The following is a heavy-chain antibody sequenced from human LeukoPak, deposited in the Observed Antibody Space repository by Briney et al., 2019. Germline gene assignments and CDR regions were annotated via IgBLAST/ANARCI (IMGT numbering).Heavy chain of an antibody. CDR3: ARDFTLYSMDV. D-gene: IGHD2-15*01. V-gene: IGHV1-69*04. CDR1: GYTFTGYY. Sequence: GASVKVPCKASGYTFTGYYMHWVRQAPGQGLEWMGRIIPILGIANYAQKFQGRVTITADKSTSTAYMELSSLRSEDTAVYYCARDFTLYSMDVWGQGTTVTVSS. CDR2: IIPILGIA. J-gene: IGHJ6*02.